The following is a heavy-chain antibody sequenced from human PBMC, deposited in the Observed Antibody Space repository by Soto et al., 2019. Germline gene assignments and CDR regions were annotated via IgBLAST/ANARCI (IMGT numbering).Heavy chain of an antibody. Sequence: GGSLRLSCAASGFTFSSYAMSWVRQAPGKGLEWVSAISGSGGSKYYADSVKGRFTISRDNSKNTLYLQMNSLRAEDTAVYYWAKEQWLVPQAFDIWGQGTMVTVSS. CDR2: ISGSGGSK. V-gene: IGHV3-23*01. D-gene: IGHD6-19*01. CDR3: AKEQWLVPQAFDI. CDR1: GFTFSSYA. J-gene: IGHJ3*02.